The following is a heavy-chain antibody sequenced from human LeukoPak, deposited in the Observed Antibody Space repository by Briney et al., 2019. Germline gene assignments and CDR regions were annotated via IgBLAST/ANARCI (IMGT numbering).Heavy chain of an antibody. CDR1: GFTFSSYS. J-gene: IGHJ1*01. D-gene: IGHD4-11*01. CDR3: ATYSTRNAREFQS. V-gene: IGHV3-21*01. CDR2: ISSSSSYI. Sequence: GGSLRLSCAASGFTFSSYSMNWVRQAPGKGLEWVSSISSSSSYIYYADSVKGRFTISRDNAKMSLYLQMNSLRVEDTAVYYCATYSTRNAREFQSWGQGTLVTVSS.